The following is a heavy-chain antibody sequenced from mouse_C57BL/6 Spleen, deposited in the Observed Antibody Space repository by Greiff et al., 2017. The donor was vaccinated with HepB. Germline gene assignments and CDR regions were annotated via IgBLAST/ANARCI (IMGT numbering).Heavy chain of an antibody. J-gene: IGHJ3*01. CDR3: ARHDSPFAY. CDR1: GFTFSSYG. Sequence: EVKLMESGGDLVKPGGSLKLSCAASGFTFSSYGMSWVRQTPDKRLEWVATISSGGSYTYYPDSVKGRFTISRDNAKNILDMQMSSLKSEDTAMYFCARHDSPFAYWGQGTLVTVSA. D-gene: IGHD2-4*01. CDR2: ISSGGSYT. V-gene: IGHV5-6*01.